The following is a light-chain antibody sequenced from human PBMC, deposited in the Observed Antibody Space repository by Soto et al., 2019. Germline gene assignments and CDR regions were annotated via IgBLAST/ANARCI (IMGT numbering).Light chain of an antibody. CDR1: QSINSY. CDR3: QQSYSTPPT. Sequence: DIQMTQSPSSLSASVGDRVTISCRASQSINSYLNWYQQKPGKAPKLLIYAASSLHSGVPSRFSGSGSGTDFTLTISSLQPEDFATYYCQQSYSTPPTFGQGTRLEIK. CDR2: AAS. J-gene: IGKJ5*01. V-gene: IGKV1-39*01.